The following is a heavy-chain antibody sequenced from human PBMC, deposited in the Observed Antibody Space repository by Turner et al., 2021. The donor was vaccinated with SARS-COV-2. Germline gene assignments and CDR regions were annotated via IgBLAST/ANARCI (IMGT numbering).Heavy chain of an antibody. D-gene: IGHD3-22*01. J-gene: IGHJ6*02. Sequence: VQLVESGGGVVQPGRSLRLSWAASGFIFSSYAMNLVRQAPGKGLEWGAVISYDGSNKYYADSVKGRFTISRDNSKNTLYLQMNSLRAEDTAVYYCAGIQSYDRSDYYGMDVWGQGTTVTVSS. CDR1: GFIFSSYA. V-gene: IGHV3-30-3*01. CDR3: AGIQSYDRSDYYGMDV. CDR2: ISYDGSNK.